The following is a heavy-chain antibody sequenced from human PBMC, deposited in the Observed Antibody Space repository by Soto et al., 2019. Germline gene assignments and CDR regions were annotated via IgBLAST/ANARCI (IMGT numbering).Heavy chain of an antibody. D-gene: IGHD5-12*01. Sequence: ASVKVSCKASGGTFSSYAISWVRQAPGQGLEWMGGIIPIFGTANYAQKFQGRVTITADESTSTAYMELSSLRSEDTAVYYCARHQEMATINTVIDYWGQGTLVTVSS. CDR3: ARHQEMATINTVIDY. V-gene: IGHV1-69*13. CDR1: GGTFSSYA. CDR2: IIPIFGTA. J-gene: IGHJ4*02.